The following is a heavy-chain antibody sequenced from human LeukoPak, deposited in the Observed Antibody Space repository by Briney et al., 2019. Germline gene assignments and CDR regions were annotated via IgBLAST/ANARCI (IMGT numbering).Heavy chain of an antibody. J-gene: IGHJ4*02. V-gene: IGHV3-49*04. CDR1: GFTFGDYA. D-gene: IGHD3-22*01. Sequence: GGSLTLSCTASGFTFGDYAMSWVRQAPGKGREWVGFIRSKAYGGTTGYAASVKGRFTISRDDSKSIAYLQMNSLKPEDTAVYYCTKALIVVAFDWGQGTLVTVSS. CDR3: TKALIVVAFD. CDR2: IRSKAYGGTT.